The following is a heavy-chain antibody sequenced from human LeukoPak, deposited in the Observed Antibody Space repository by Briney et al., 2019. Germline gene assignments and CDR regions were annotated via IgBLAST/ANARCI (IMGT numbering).Heavy chain of an antibody. CDR2: IKQDGSEK. D-gene: IGHD5-12*01. Sequence: GGSLRLSCAASGFTFSTYWMSWVRQAPGKGLEWVANIKQDGSEKYYVDSVMGRFTISRDNSKNTLYLQMNSLRAEDTAVYYCARDIVATIRPIDYYGMDVWGQGTTVTVSS. V-gene: IGHV3-7*01. CDR1: GFTFSTYW. J-gene: IGHJ6*02. CDR3: ARDIVATIRPIDYYGMDV.